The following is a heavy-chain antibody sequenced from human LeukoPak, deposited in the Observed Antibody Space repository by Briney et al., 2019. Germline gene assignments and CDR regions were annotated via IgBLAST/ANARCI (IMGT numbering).Heavy chain of an antibody. CDR3: ARGAPNCSGGSCYYNWFDP. CDR1: GYSFTSYW. D-gene: IGHD2-15*01. J-gene: IGHJ5*02. Sequence: GESLKISCKGSGYSFTSYWICWVRQMPGKGLEWMGIIYPGDSDTRYSPSFQGQVTISADKSISTAYLQWSSLKASDTAMYYCARGAPNCSGGSCYYNWFDPWGQGTLVTVSS. CDR2: IYPGDSDT. V-gene: IGHV5-51*01.